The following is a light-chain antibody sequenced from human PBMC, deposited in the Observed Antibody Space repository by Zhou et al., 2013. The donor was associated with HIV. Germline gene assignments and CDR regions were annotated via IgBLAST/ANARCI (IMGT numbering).Light chain of an antibody. CDR2: AAS. CDR1: ETGRYNS. CDR3: QQYNNWPPGS. V-gene: IGKV3-15*01. J-gene: IGKJ2*04. Sequence: EIALTQSPDTLSLSPGERVVLSCRASETGRYNSLAWYQQRSGQAPRLLIYAASIRATGIPARFSGSGAGTEFTLTISSLQSEDFAVYYCQQYNNWPPGSFGQGPSWRSN.